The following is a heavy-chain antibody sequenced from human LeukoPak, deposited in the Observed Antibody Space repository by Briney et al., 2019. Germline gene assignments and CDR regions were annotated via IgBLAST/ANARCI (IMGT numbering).Heavy chain of an antibody. J-gene: IGHJ4*02. CDR1: GFTFSSYN. CDR3: AGPMLSPGR. V-gene: IGHV3-48*01. CDR2: ISSGSNTI. D-gene: IGHD2-8*01. Sequence: PGGSLRLSCAASGFTFSSYNMNWVRQAPGKGLEWVSYISSGSNTIYYADSVKGRFTISRDNAKNSLYLQMNSLRADDTAVYYCAGPMLSPGRWGQGTLVTVSS.